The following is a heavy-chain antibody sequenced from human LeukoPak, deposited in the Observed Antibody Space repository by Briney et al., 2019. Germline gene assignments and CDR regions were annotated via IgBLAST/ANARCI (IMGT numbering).Heavy chain of an antibody. V-gene: IGHV3-30*02. Sequence: GGSLRLSCAASGLTFSSYGMHWVRQAPGMGLEWVAVIWYDGSNKYYADSVKGRFTIFRDNSKNTLYLQMNSLRAEDTAVYYCAKDGTPYCSSTSCSNLDYWGQGTLVTVSS. CDR2: IWYDGSNK. D-gene: IGHD2-2*01. J-gene: IGHJ4*02. CDR3: AKDGTPYCSSTSCSNLDY. CDR1: GLTFSSYG.